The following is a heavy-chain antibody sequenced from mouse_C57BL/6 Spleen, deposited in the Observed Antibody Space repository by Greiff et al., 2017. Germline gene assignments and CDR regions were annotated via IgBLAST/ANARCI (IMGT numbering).Heavy chain of an antibody. Sequence: QVQLQQPGAELVRPGSSVKLSCKASGYTFTSYWMHWVKQRPIQGLEWIGNIDPSDSETHYNQKFKDKATLTVDKSSSTAYMQRRSLTSEDSAVYYCARDSPGYVAYWGQGTLVTVSA. V-gene: IGHV1-52*01. J-gene: IGHJ3*01. CDR1: GYTFTSYW. D-gene: IGHD3-2*02. CDR3: ARDSPGYVAY. CDR2: IDPSDSET.